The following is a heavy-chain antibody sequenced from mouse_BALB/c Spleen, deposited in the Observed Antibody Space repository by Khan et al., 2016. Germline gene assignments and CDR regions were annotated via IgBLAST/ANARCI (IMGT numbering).Heavy chain of an antibody. CDR3: ERLHYYGWFDY. D-gene: IGHD1-2*01. CDR2: INPDSSTI. CDR1: GFDFSRYW. V-gene: IGHV4-1*02. Sequence: EVKLLESGGGLVQPGGSLKLSCAASGFDFSRYWMSWVRQAPGKGLEWIGEINPDSSTINYTPSLKDKFIISRDNAKNTLYLQMSKVRSEDTALYYCERLHYYGWFDYWGQGTMVTVSA. J-gene: IGHJ3*01.